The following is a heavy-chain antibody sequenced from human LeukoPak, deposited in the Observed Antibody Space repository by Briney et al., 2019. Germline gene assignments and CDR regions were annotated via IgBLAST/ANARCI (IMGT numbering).Heavy chain of an antibody. D-gene: IGHD5-18*01. J-gene: IGHJ6*02. CDR1: GGSISSSSYY. V-gene: IGHV4-39*01. CDR3: ARQSNVDTAMITYYYYGMDV. CDR2: IYYSGST. Sequence: SETLSLTCTVSGGSISSSSYYWGWIRQPPGKGLEWIGSIYYSGSTYYNPSLKSRVTISVDTSKNQFSLKLSSVTAADTAVYYCARQSNVDTAMITYYYYGMDVWGQGTTVTVSS.